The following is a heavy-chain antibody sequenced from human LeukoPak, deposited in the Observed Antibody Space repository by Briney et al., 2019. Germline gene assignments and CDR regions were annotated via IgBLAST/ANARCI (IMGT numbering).Heavy chain of an antibody. D-gene: IGHD6-19*01. V-gene: IGHV3-23*01. CDR2: ISGSGGRK. Sequence: GGSLRLSCAASGFTFSSYAMSWVRQAPGKGLEWVSAISGSGGRKYYADSVKGGVTISRDNCKNKLYMQMNSLRAEDTAVYYCAKSIPSNSGQWLVLPNDYWGQGTLVTVSS. CDR1: GFTFSSYA. CDR3: AKSIPSNSGQWLVLPNDY. J-gene: IGHJ4*02.